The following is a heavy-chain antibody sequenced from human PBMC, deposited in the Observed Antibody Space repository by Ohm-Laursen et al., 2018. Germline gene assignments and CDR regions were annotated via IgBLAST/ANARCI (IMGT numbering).Heavy chain of an antibody. CDR1: GGSISSSSYY. V-gene: IGHV4-39*01. Sequence: PGTLSLTCSVSGGSISSSSYYWGWIRQPPGKGLEWIGIIYYSGSTYYNPSLQSRVTISGDTSKNQLSLKLSSVTAADTAVYYCARQRVGAADYWGQGTLVTVSS. CDR2: IYYSGST. D-gene: IGHD1-26*01. CDR3: ARQRVGAADY. J-gene: IGHJ4*02.